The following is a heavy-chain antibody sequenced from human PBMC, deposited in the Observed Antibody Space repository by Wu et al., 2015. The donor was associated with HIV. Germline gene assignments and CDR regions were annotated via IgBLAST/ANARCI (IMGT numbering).Heavy chain of an antibody. J-gene: IGHJ4*02. CDR1: GYNFTTYY. CDR2: INPSNDKT. V-gene: IGHV1-46*01. CDR3: ARAHLDTVVVRVAPEETGYLDH. D-gene: IGHD2-15*01. Sequence: QVQLVQSGAEVKKPGASVKISCKAVGYNFTTYYIHWVRRAPGQGLDWMAIINPSNDKTNYAQTVQGRLTVTSDTSTNTVYMKLSNLRSEDTAVYYCARAHLDTVVVRVAPEETGYLDHWGQGTLVSVSS.